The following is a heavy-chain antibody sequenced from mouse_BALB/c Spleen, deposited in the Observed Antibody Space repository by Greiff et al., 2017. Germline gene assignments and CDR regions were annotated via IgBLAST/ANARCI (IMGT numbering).Heavy chain of an antibody. V-gene: IGHV3-8*02. Sequence: EVKLVESGPSLVKPSQTLSLTCSVTGDSITSGYWNWIRKFPGNKLEYMGYISYSGSTYYNPSLKSRISITRDTSKNQYYLQLNSVTTEDTATYYCARYTSIYYDYDYAMDYWGQGTSVTVSS. CDR1: GDSITSGY. CDR3: ARYTSIYYDYDYAMDY. D-gene: IGHD2-4*01. CDR2: ISYSGST. J-gene: IGHJ4*01.